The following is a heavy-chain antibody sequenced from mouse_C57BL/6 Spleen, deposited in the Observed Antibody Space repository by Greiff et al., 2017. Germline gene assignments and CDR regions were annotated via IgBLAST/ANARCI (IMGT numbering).Heavy chain of an antibody. V-gene: IGHV14-4*01. CDR1: GFNINDDY. Sequence: VQLQQSGAELVRPGASVKLSCTASGFNINDDYMHWVKQRPEQGLEWIGRIDPENGDTEYASKFQGKATLTADTSSNTAYLQLSSLTAEGTAVYCCSTEDPNYWGQGTTLTVSS. CDR3: STEDPNY. CDR2: IDPENGDT. J-gene: IGHJ2*01.